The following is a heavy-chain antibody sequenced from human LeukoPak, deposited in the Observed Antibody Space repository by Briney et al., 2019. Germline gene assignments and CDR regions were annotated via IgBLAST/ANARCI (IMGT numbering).Heavy chain of an antibody. Sequence: SETLPLTCTVSGGSISSYYWSWIRQPPGKGLEWIGYIYYSGSTNYNPSLKSRVTISVDTSKNQFSLKLSSVTAADTAVYYCASVPGYSSSWYPPWFDPWGQGTLVTVSS. D-gene: IGHD6-13*01. CDR1: GGSISSYY. CDR2: IYYSGST. V-gene: IGHV4-59*01. CDR3: ASVPGYSSSWYPPWFDP. J-gene: IGHJ5*02.